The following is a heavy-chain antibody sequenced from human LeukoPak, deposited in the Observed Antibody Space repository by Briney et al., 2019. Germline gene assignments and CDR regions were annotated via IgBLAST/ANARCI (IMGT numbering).Heavy chain of an antibody. J-gene: IGHJ4*02. CDR2: INPSGGTT. CDR1: GYTFISYG. CDR3: ARELSHLGWLQNRIPFDF. D-gene: IGHD5-24*01. V-gene: IGHV1-46*01. Sequence: ASVKVSCKASGYTFISYGISWVRQALGQGLEWMGIINPSGGTTSYAQKFQGRVTMTGDTSTETVYMELNSLRSDDTAVYYCARELSHLGWLQNRIPFDFWGQGTLVTVSS.